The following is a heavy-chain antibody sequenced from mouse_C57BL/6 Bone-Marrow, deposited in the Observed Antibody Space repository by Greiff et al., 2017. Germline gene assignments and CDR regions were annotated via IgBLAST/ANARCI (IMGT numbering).Heavy chain of an antibody. CDR3: ARYYYGSSYVFFDY. V-gene: IGHV7-3*01. CDR1: GFTFTDYY. CDR2: IRNKANGYTT. Sequence: EVQLMESGGGLVQPGGSLSLSCAASGFTFTDYYMSWVRQPPGKALEWLGFIRNKANGYTTEYSASVKGRFTISRDNSQSILYLQMNALRAEDSATYYCARYYYGSSYVFFDYWGQGTTLTVSS. J-gene: IGHJ2*01. D-gene: IGHD1-1*01.